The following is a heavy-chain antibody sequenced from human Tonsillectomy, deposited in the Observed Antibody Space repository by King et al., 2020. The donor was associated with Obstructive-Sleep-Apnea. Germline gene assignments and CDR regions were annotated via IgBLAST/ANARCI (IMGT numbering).Heavy chain of an antibody. Sequence: QLVQSGGGLVKPGGSRRLSCAASGFTFSSYSMNWVRQAPGKGLEWVSSISGSSGYIYYADSVKGRFTISRDNAKNSLYLQMNSLRAVDTAVYYCARETIVVVLTSGNHSDLPSKQYYIDYGGPGPLVTVSS. D-gene: IGHD3-22*01. CDR3: ARETIVVVLTSGNHSDLPSKQYYIDY. V-gene: IGHV3-21*01. CDR1: GFTFSSYS. CDR2: ISGSSGYI. J-gene: IGHJ4*02.